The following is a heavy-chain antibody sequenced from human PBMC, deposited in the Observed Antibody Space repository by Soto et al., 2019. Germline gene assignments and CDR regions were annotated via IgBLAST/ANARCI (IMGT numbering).Heavy chain of an antibody. J-gene: IGHJ4*02. D-gene: IGHD3-10*01. CDR1: GGTFSSYA. Sequence: SVKVSCKASGGTFSSYAISWVREAPGQGLEWMGGIIPIFGTANYAQKFQGRVTITADESTSTAYMELSSLRSEDTAVYYCARQYYYGSGSYYRYWGQGTLVTVSS. V-gene: IGHV1-69*13. CDR3: ARQYYYGSGSYYRY. CDR2: IIPIFGTA.